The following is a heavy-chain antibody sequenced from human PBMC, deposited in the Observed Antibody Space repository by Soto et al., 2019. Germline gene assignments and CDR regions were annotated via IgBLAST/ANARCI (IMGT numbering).Heavy chain of an antibody. CDR1: GFSLTTSGVG. Sequence: QITLKESGPTLVKSTQTLTLTCTFSGFSLTTSGVGVGWIRQPPGKALEWLALIYWDDDKRYSPSLKSRLTITKDNSKNQVVLMMTNMDPVDKATYYCAHSLGEDWFDPWGQGTLVTVSS. D-gene: IGHD3-16*01. J-gene: IGHJ5*02. CDR3: AHSLGEDWFDP. V-gene: IGHV2-5*02. CDR2: IYWDDDK.